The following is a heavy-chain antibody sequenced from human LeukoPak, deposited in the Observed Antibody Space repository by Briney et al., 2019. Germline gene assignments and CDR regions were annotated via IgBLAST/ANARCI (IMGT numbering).Heavy chain of an antibody. CDR2: INWNGDRI. V-gene: IGHV3-20*04. J-gene: IGHJ3*02. CDR1: GFTFDDYG. CDR3: ASSRITIFGVITRGAFDI. D-gene: IGHD3-3*01. Sequence: GGSLRLSCAASGFTFDDYGMNWVRQAPGKGLEWVSGINWNGDRIGYADSVKGRFTISRDNAKNSLYLQMNSLIAEDTALYYCASSRITIFGVITRGAFDIWGQGTMVTVSS.